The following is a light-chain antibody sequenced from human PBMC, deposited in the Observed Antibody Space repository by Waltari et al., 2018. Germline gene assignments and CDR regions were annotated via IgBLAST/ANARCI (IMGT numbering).Light chain of an antibody. CDR3: YSTEPGDNYRGV. CDR2: EDT. Sequence: SYERTQSPSVSVSPGQTVRITCSGGALPRKYVCWYQQKSGQAPVLPIYEDTKRPPGIPERFSGSSSGTVATLTLTGAQVDDDADYYCYSTEPGDNYRGVFAGGTKLTVL. J-gene: IGLJ3*02. CDR1: ALPRKY. V-gene: IGLV3-10*01.